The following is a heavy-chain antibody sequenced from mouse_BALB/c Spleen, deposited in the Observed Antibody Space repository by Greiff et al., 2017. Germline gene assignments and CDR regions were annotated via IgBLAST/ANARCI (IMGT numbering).Heavy chain of an antibody. J-gene: IGHJ4*01. V-gene: IGHV7-3*02. CDR1: GFTFTDYY. Sequence: EVQRVESGGGLVQPGGSLRLSCATSGFTFTDYYMSWVRQPPGKALEWLGFIRNKANGYTTEYSASVKGRFTISRDNSQSILYLQMNTLRAEDSATYYCASAPGEYYAMDYWGQGTSVTVSS. CDR3: ASAPGEYYAMDY. CDR2: IRNKANGYTT.